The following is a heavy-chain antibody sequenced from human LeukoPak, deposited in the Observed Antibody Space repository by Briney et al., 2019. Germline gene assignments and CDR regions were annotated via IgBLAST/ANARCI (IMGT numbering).Heavy chain of an antibody. CDR2: ISSSGGST. D-gene: IGHD3-10*01. CDR3: VRDASRGAPYYFFDS. J-gene: IGHJ4*02. Sequence: GGSLRLSCAGSGFTFRNYAMSWVRQAPGKGLEWVSVISSSGGSTYYADSVKGRFTISRDNSKNTLYLQMNSLRSEDSAVFYCVRDASRGAPYYFFDSWGQGTLVTVSA. CDR1: GFTFRNYA. V-gene: IGHV3-23*01.